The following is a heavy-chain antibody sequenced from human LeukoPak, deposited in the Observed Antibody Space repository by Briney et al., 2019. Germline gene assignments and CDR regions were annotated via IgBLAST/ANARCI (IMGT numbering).Heavy chain of an antibody. V-gene: IGHV4-34*01. CDR1: GGSFSGYY. CDR3: ARDRTRGYSYGLDY. CDR2: INHSGST. J-gene: IGHJ4*02. Sequence: SETLSLTCAVYGGSFSGYYWSWIRQPPGKGLEWIGEINHSGSTNYNPSLKSRVTISVDTSKNQFSLKLSSVTAADTAVYYCARDRTRGYSYGLDYWGQGTLVTVSS. D-gene: IGHD5-18*01.